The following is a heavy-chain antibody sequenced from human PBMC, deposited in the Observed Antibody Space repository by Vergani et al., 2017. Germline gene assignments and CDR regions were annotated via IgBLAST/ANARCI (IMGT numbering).Heavy chain of an antibody. CDR1: GASISSNSYY. CDR3: AVRPRVNLVGGEIVTKRTFDY. J-gene: IGHJ4*02. CDR2: IRYSGPT. D-gene: IGHD3-10*01. V-gene: IGHV4-39*01. Sequence: QLQLQESGPGLVEPSETLSLTCTVSGASISSNSYYWGWVRQSPGNGLEWVGSIRYSGPTYYNLPLQSRTTISLDTSKNQFSLKLSSVTAADTAMYYCAVRPRVNLVGGEIVTKRTFDYWSQGSLVTGSS.